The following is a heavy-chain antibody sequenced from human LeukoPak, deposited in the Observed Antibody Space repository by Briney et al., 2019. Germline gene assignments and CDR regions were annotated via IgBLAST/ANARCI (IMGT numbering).Heavy chain of an antibody. CDR1: GFTFSSYW. J-gene: IGHJ4*02. V-gene: IGHV3-7*01. D-gene: IGHD2-2*01. CDR2: IKQDGSEK. Sequence: PGGSLRLSCAASGFTFSSYWMSWVRQAPGKGLEWVANIKQDGSEKYYVDSVKGRFTISRDNAKNSLYLQMNSLRAEDTAVYYCARVFGDIVVVPALYYFDYWGQGTLVTVSS. CDR3: ARVFGDIVVVPALYYFDY.